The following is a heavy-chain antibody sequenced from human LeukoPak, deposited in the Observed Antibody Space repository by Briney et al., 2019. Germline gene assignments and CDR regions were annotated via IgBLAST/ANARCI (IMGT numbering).Heavy chain of an antibody. D-gene: IGHD3-22*01. V-gene: IGHV3-30*04. CDR3: ARDARTVGITMIVVGFDY. J-gene: IGHJ4*02. CDR2: ISYDGSNQ. Sequence: PGRSLRLSCAASGFTLSSYAMYWVRQSPGKGLERVAVISYDGSNQYYADSVKGRFTISRDNSKNTLYLQMNSLRAEDTAVYYCARDARTVGITMIVVGFDYWGQGTLVTVSS. CDR1: GFTLSSYA.